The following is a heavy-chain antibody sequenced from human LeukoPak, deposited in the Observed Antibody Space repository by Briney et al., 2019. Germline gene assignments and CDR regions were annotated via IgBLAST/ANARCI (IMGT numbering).Heavy chain of an antibody. J-gene: IGHJ3*02. CDR3: ATGDLAGTDAFDI. Sequence: ASVKVSCKASGYTFTSSYMHWVRQAPGQGLEWMGIINPRGGSTSYPQKFQGRVTMTRDTSTNTIYMELSSLRSEDSAVYYCATGDLAGTDAFDIWGQGTMVTVSS. V-gene: IGHV1-46*01. CDR2: INPRGGST. D-gene: IGHD6-19*01. CDR1: GYTFTSSY.